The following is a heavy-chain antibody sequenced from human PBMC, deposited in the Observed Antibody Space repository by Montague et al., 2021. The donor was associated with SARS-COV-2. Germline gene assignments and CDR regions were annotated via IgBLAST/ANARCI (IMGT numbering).Heavy chain of an antibody. V-gene: IGHV3-23*01. CDR1: GFSFNTHG. CDR2: ISDSGDNT. D-gene: IGHD2-21*01. Sequence: SLRLSCAASGFSFNTHGMNWVRQAPGKGLEWVSTISDSGDNTHYAESVKGRFTISRDNSKNTLYLQMDRLRAEDTAVYYCAKLLWSAKVFDYWGQGTLVTVSS. CDR3: AKLLWSAKVFDY. J-gene: IGHJ4*02.